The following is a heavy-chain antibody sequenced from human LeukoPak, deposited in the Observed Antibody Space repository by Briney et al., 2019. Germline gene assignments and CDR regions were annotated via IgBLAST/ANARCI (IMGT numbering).Heavy chain of an antibody. V-gene: IGHV1-2*02. J-gene: IGHJ4*02. CDR2: INPNSGGT. CDR3: ARDETTVGYIVIAVAGTFDY. D-gene: IGHD6-19*01. CDR1: GYTFTGYY. Sequence: ASVKVSCKASGYTFTGYYMHWVRQAPGQGLEWMGWINPNSGGTNYAQKFQGRVTMTRDTSISTAYVELSRLRSDDTAVYYCARDETTVGYIVIAVAGTFDYWGQGTLVTVSS.